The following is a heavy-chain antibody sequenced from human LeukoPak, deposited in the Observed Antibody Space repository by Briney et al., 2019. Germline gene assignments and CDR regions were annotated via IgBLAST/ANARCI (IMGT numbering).Heavy chain of an antibody. V-gene: IGHV4-61*08. J-gene: IGHJ4*02. CDR3: ATDSSGWYHFFDY. D-gene: IGHD6-19*01. CDR2: TYYSGST. Sequence: SQTLSLTCTVSGGSISSGGYYWNWFRQPPGKGLEWIGYTYYSGSTNYNPSLKSRVTISVDKSKNQFSLKLSSVTAADTAVYYCATDSSGWYHFFDYWGQGTPVTVSS. CDR1: GGSISSGGYY.